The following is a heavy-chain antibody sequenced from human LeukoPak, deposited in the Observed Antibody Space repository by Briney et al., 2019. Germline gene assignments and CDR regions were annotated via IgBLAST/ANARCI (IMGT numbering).Heavy chain of an antibody. CDR2: ISYDGSNK. J-gene: IGHJ6*02. V-gene: IGHV3-30*04. Sequence: GGSLRLSCAASGFTLNSYAIHWVRQAPGKGLEWVAVISYDGSNKYYADSVKGRFTISRDNAKNSLYLQMSNLRAEDTAVYFCARGGGLDVWGQGATVTVSS. CDR3: ARGGGLDV. CDR1: GFTLNSYA. D-gene: IGHD3-16*01.